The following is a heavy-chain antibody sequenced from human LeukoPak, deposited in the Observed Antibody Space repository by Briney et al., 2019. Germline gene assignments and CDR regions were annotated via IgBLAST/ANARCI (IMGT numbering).Heavy chain of an antibody. D-gene: IGHD2/OR15-2a*01. Sequence: GGSLRLSCAASGFTFSSYSMNWVRQAPGKGLEWVSYISSSSSAIYYADSVKGRFTISRDNAKNSLYLQMNSLRAEDTAVYYCARDLSSGSWGQGTLVTVSS. CDR1: GFTFSSYS. CDR2: ISSSSSAI. CDR3: ARDLSSGS. J-gene: IGHJ5*02. V-gene: IGHV3-48*01.